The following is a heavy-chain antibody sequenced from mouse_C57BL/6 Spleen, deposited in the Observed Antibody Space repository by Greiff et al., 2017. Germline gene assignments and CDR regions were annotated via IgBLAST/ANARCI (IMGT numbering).Heavy chain of an antibody. CDR3: ARWPQLRLREGAY. D-gene: IGHD3-2*02. CDR2: IYPRSGNT. V-gene: IGHV1-81*01. J-gene: IGHJ3*01. CDR1: GYTFTSYG. Sequence: QVHVKQSGAELARPGASVKLSCKASGYTFTSYGISWVKQRTGQGLEWIGEIYPRSGNTYYNEKFKGKATLTADKSSSTAYMELRSLTSEDSAVYFCARWPQLRLREGAYWGQGTLVTVSA.